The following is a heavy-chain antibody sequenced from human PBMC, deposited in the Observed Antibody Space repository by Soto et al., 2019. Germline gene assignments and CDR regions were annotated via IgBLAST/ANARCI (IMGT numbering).Heavy chain of an antibody. Sequence: SETLSLTCTVSGGSISSYYWSWIRQPPGKGLEWIGYIYYSGSTNYNPSLKSRVTISVDTSKNQFSLKLSSVTAADTAVYYCARSFSSSSVVFDYWGQGTLFTVSS. D-gene: IGHD6-6*01. CDR1: GGSISSYY. CDR2: IYYSGST. J-gene: IGHJ4*02. V-gene: IGHV4-59*01. CDR3: ARSFSSSSVVFDY.